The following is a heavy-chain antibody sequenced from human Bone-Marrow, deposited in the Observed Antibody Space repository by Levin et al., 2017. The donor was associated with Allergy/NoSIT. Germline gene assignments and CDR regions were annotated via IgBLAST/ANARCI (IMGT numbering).Heavy chain of an antibody. CDR2: IYPGDSDT. Sequence: LGESLKISCKGSGYSFTNYWIGWVRQMPGKGLEWMGIIYPGDSDTRYSPSFQGRVTISAEKSISTGYLQWSSLKASDTAMYYCARRLVDAMSDGFDIWGQGTMVTVSS. CDR1: GYSFTNYW. D-gene: IGHD2-15*01. CDR3: ARRLVDAMSDGFDI. J-gene: IGHJ3*02. V-gene: IGHV5-51*01.